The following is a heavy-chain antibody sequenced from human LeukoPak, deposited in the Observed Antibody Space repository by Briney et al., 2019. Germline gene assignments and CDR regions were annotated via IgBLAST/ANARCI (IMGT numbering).Heavy chain of an antibody. CDR2: FDPEDGET. V-gene: IGHV1-24*01. CDR1: GYTLTELS. Sequence: ASVKVSCKVSGYTLTELSMHWVRQAPGKGLEWMGGFDPEDGETIYAQKFQGRVTMTEDTSTDTAYMELSSLRSEDTAAYYCATALPEWLVPYYYYGMDVWGQGTTVTVSS. D-gene: IGHD6-19*01. CDR3: ATALPEWLVPYYYYGMDV. J-gene: IGHJ6*02.